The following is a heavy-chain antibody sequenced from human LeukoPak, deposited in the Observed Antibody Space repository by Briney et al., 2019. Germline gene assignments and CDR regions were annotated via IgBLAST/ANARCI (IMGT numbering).Heavy chain of an antibody. CDR2: IKSDGSRT. CDR3: ARDSYYYDDRGSHYYGIDV. D-gene: IGHD3-22*01. CDR1: GFTFSSYW. J-gene: IGHJ6*02. Sequence: GGSLRLSCGASGFTFSSYWMHWVRQAPGKGLVWVSRIKSDGSRTDYADSVKGRFIISRDNAKNTLYLQMSSLRVEDTAVYYCARDSYYYDDRGSHYYGIDVWGHGTTVTVSS. V-gene: IGHV3-74*01.